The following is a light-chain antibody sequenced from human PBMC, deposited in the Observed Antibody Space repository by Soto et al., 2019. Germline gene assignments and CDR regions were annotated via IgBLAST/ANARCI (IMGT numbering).Light chain of an antibody. V-gene: IGLV4-69*01. CDR3: QTWDTGSSVV. CDR2: LNNDGSP. J-gene: IGLJ2*01. Sequence: QPVLTQSPSASASLGASVKLTCTLSSGRSNYAIAWHQQQPGKGPRYLMPLNNDGSPSKGDGIPDRCSGSSSGAKRYLTISSLQCEDERDYYCQTWDTGSSVVFGGGTKLTVL. CDR1: SGRSNYA.